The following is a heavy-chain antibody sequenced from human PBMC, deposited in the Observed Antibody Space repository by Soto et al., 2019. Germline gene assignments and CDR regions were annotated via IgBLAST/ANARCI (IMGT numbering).Heavy chain of an antibody. CDR1: GYTFTSYD. V-gene: IGHV1-8*01. CDR3: ARVSPSSSGYRHYYYYYYGMDV. J-gene: IGHJ6*02. Sequence: QVQLVQSGAEVKKPGASVKVSCKASGYTFTSYDINWVRQATGQGLEGMGWMNPNSGNTDYAQKFQGSVTMTRNTSVSTAYMERSRLRSEDTAVYYCARVSPSSSGYRHYYYYYYGMDVWGQGTTVTVSS. D-gene: IGHD3-22*01. CDR2: MNPNSGNT.